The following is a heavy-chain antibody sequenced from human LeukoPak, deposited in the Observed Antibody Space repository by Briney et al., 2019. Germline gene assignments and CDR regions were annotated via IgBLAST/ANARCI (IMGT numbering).Heavy chain of an antibody. CDR1: GGFISSYY. Sequence: SETLSLTCTVSGGFISSYYWSWIRQSPGKKLEWIGYIYNSGNTNYNPSLKSRVSISGDTSKNQFSLRLSSVTAADTAVYYCARHLVAVPGFDHWGQGTLVTVSS. V-gene: IGHV4-59*08. J-gene: IGHJ4*02. CDR3: ARHLVAVPGFDH. D-gene: IGHD6-19*01. CDR2: IYNSGNT.